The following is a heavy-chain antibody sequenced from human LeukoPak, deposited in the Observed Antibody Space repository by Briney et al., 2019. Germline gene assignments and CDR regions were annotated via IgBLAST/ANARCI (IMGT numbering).Heavy chain of an antibody. V-gene: IGHV3-30*02. Sequence: GGSLRLSCAASGFTFSSYGMHWVRQAPGKGLEWVAFIRYDGSNKYYADSVKGRFTISRDNSKNTLYLQMNSLRAEDTAVYYCTRSRPILFGEGLVFDQWGQGTLVTVSS. D-gene: IGHD3-10*01. CDR2: IRYDGSNK. J-gene: IGHJ4*02. CDR1: GFTFSSYG. CDR3: TRSRPILFGEGLVFDQ.